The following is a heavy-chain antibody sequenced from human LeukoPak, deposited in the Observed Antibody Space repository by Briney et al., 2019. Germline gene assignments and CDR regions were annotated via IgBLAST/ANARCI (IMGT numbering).Heavy chain of an antibody. D-gene: IGHD2-15*01. V-gene: IGHV1-46*01. CDR3: AAVYCSGGSCYQLWSFDI. CDR2: INPSGGST. Sequence: ASVKVSCKASGYTFTSYYMHWVRQAPGQGLEWMGIINPSGGSTSYAQKFQGRVTITADKSTSTAYMELSSLRSEDTAVYYCAAVYCSGGSCYQLWSFDIWGQGTMVTVSS. J-gene: IGHJ3*02. CDR1: GYTFTSYY.